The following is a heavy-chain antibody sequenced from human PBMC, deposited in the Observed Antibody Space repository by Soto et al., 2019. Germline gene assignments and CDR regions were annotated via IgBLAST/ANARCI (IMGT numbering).Heavy chain of an antibody. Sequence: GGSLRLSCAASGFTFSSYGMHWVRQAPGKGLEWVAVITYDGSNKYYADSVKGRFTISRDNSKNTLYLQINSLRAEDTAVYYCAKVSRKVYAIRMDIDYWGQGTLVTVSS. CDR3: AKVSRKVYAIRMDIDY. V-gene: IGHV3-30*18. CDR1: GFTFSSYG. CDR2: ITYDGSNK. D-gene: IGHD2-8*01. J-gene: IGHJ4*02.